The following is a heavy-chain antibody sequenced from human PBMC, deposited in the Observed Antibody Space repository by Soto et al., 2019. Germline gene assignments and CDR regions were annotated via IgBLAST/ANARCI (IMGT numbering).Heavy chain of an antibody. Sequence: SETLSLTCAVYGGSFSGYYWSWIRQPPGKGLEWIGEINHSGSTNYNPSLKSRVTISVDTSKNQFSLKLSSVTAADTAVYYCARGGPRRSYYYYGMDVWGQGTTVTVSS. CDR3: ARGGPRRSYYYYGMDV. CDR2: INHSGST. V-gene: IGHV4-34*01. J-gene: IGHJ6*02. CDR1: GGSFSGYY.